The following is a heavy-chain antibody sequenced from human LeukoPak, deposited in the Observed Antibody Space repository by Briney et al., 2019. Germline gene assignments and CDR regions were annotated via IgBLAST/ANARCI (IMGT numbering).Heavy chain of an antibody. CDR3: ARADAYCGGDCYPYYFDY. Sequence: PGGSLRLSCAASGFTFSSYAMSWVRQVPGKGLEWVSAISGSGGSTYYADSVKGRFTVSRDIAKNSLYLQMNSLRDEDTAVYYCARADAYCGGDCYPYYFDYWGQGTRVTVSS. CDR1: GFTFSSYA. D-gene: IGHD2-21*02. J-gene: IGHJ4*02. V-gene: IGHV3-23*01. CDR2: ISGSGGST.